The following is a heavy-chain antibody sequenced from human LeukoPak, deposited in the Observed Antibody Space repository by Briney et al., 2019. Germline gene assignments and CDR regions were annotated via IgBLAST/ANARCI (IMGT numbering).Heavy chain of an antibody. V-gene: IGHV3-11*04. D-gene: IGHD6-13*01. Sequence: PGGSLRLSCAASGFSFSDYYMSWIRQAPGKGLEWISYISNGGYPIYYPDSVMGRFTIFNDNVKNSLSLQMNSLRAEDTALYYCARAFSSRGRDAAGLDFWGQGTLVTVSS. CDR2: ISNGGYPI. CDR1: GFSFSDYY. J-gene: IGHJ4*02. CDR3: ARAFSSRGRDAAGLDF.